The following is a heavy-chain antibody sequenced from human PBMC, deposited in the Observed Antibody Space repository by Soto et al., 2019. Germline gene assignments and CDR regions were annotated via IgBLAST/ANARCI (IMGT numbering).Heavy chain of an antibody. J-gene: IGHJ5*02. D-gene: IGHD3-10*01. V-gene: IGHV3-30-3*01. CDR1: GFTFSSYA. CDR3: ASLGNTYYYGSGSFRNWFAP. CDR2: ISYVGSNK. Sequence: QVQLVESGGGVVQPGRSLRLSCAASGFTFSSYAMHWVRQAPGKGLEWVAVISYVGSNKYYADSVKGRFTISRDNSNNTPYLQINRLRAEDTAVYYCASLGNTYYYGSGSFRNWFAPWGQGTLVTVSS.